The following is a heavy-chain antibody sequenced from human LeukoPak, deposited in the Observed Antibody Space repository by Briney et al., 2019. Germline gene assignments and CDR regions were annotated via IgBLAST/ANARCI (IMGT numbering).Heavy chain of an antibody. CDR3: ARVLQTANYYDSSALDAFDT. CDR1: GGSFSGYY. J-gene: IGHJ3*02. CDR2: INHSGST. V-gene: IGHV4-34*01. D-gene: IGHD3-22*01. Sequence: PSETLSLTCAVYGGSFSGYYWSWIRQPPGKGLEWIGEINHSGSTNYNPSLKSRVTISVDTSKNQFSLKLSSVTAADTAVYYCARVLQTANYYDSSALDAFDTWGQGTMVTVSS.